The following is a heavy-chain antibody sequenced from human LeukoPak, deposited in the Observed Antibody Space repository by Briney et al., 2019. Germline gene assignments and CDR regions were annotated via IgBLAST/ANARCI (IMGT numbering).Heavy chain of an antibody. CDR2: ISAYNGNT. V-gene: IGHV1-18*04. CDR1: GYTFTCYY. CDR3: ARSLGELRYYMDV. D-gene: IGHD3-10*01. J-gene: IGHJ6*03. Sequence: ASVKVSCKASGYTFTCYYMHWVRQAPGQGLEWMGWISAYNGNTNYAQKLQGRVTMTTDTSTSTAYMELRSLRSDDTAVYYCARSLGELRYYMDVWGKGTTVTISS.